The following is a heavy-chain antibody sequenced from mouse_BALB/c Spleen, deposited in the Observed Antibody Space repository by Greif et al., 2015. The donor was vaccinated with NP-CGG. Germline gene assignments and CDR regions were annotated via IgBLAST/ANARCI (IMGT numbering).Heavy chain of an antibody. V-gene: IGHV2-5*01. J-gene: IGHJ4*01. Sequence: QVQLQQSGPGLVQPSQSLSITCTVSGFSLTSYGVHWVRQSPGKGLEWLGVIWRGGSTDYNAAFMSRLSITKDNSKSXVFFKMNSLRADGTAIYYCAKRGMITTTGYAMDYWGQGTSVTVSS. CDR2: IWRGGST. CDR3: AKRGMITTTGYAMDY. CDR1: GFSLTSYG. D-gene: IGHD2-4*01.